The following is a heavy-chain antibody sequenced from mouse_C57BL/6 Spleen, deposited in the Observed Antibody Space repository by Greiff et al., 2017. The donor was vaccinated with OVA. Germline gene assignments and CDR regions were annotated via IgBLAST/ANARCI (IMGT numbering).Heavy chain of an antibody. CDR1: GYTFTSYG. D-gene: IGHD2-3*01. Sequence: VKLVESGAELARPGASVKLSCKASGYTFTSYGISWVKQRTGQGLEWIGEIYPRSGNTYYNEKFKGKATLTADKSSSTAYMELRSLTSEDSAVYFCARLDDPYAMDYWGQGTSVTVSS. J-gene: IGHJ4*01. V-gene: IGHV1-81*01. CDR2: IYPRSGNT. CDR3: ARLDDPYAMDY.